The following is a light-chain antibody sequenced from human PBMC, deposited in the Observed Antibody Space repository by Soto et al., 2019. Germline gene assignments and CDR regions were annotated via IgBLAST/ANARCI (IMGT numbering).Light chain of an antibody. J-gene: IGKJ1*01. Sequence: DIQMTQYPSTLSASVGDRVTITCRASQSISSWLAWYQQKPGKAPKLLIYDASSLESGVPPRFSGSGSGTEFTLTISSLQPDDFATYYCQQYDSFSVTFGQGTKVDIK. CDR3: QQYDSFSVT. CDR2: DAS. CDR1: QSISSW. V-gene: IGKV1-5*01.